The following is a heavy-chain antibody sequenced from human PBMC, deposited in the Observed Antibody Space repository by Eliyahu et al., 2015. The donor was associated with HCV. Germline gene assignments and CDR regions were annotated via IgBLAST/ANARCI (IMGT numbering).Heavy chain of an antibody. CDR3: VVTGAMDV. V-gene: IGHV3-48*03. CDR1: GFTFNSHE. Sequence: EVQLVESGGGWVQPGGSLRLSCAASGFTFNSHEMNWIRQAPGKGLEWVSYITSSGSTIYYADSVKGRFTISRDNAKNSLYLQMNSLRAEDTAVYYCVVTGAMDVWGQGTTVTVSS. J-gene: IGHJ6*02. D-gene: IGHD3-10*01. CDR2: ITSSGSTI.